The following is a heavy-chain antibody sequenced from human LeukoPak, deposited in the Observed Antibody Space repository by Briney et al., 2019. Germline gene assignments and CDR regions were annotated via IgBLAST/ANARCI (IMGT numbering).Heavy chain of an antibody. J-gene: IGHJ4*02. D-gene: IGHD6-13*01. Sequence: PSETLSLTCTVSGGSISSGDYYWSWIRQPPGKGLEWIGYIYYSGSTYYNPSLKSRVTISVDTSKNQFSLKLSSVTAADTAVYYCARAIIAAASPDYWGQGTLVTVSS. V-gene: IGHV4-30-4*01. CDR3: ARAIIAAASPDY. CDR2: IYYSGST. CDR1: GGSISSGDYY.